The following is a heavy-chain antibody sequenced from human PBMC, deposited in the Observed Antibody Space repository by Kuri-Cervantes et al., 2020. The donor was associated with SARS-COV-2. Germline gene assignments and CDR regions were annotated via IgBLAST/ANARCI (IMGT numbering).Heavy chain of an antibody. Sequence: ASVKVSCKASGYTFTSYGISWVRQAPGQGLEWMGRISASSGNTNYLQKFQGRVTVTTDASTSTAYMELMSLRSDDTAVYFCARGGYICGYDAFDVWGQGTKVTVSS. CDR3: ARGGYICGYDAFDV. D-gene: IGHD5-18*01. CDR2: ISASSGNT. CDR1: GYTFTSYG. V-gene: IGHV1-18*01. J-gene: IGHJ3*01.